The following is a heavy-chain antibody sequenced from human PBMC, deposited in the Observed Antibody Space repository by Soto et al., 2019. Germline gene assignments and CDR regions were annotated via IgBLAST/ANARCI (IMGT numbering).Heavy chain of an antibody. CDR3: ARDGVVLMVYAGSFVDY. Sequence: QVQLVQSGAEVKKPGSSVKVSCKASGGTFSSYAISWVRQAPGQGLEWMGGIIPIFGTANYAQKLQGRVTMTTDTSTSTAYMELRSLRSDDTAVYYCARDGVVLMVYAGSFVDYWGQGTLVTVSS. CDR1: GGTFSSYA. V-gene: IGHV1-69*06. J-gene: IGHJ4*02. D-gene: IGHD2-8*01. CDR2: IIPIFGTA.